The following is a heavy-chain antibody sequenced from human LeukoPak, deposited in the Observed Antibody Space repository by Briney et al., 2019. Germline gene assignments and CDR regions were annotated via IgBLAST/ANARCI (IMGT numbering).Heavy chain of an antibody. J-gene: IGHJ6*02. V-gene: IGHV1-2*02. CDR1: GYTFTGYY. CDR2: INPNSGGT. Sequence: ASVKVSCKASGYTFTGYYMHWVRQAPGQGLEWMGWINPNSGGTNYAQKFQGRVTMTRDTSISTAYMELSRLRSDDTAVYYCARGREDTAMVTYYYDMDVWGQGTTVTVSS. D-gene: IGHD5-18*01. CDR3: ARGREDTAMVTYYYDMDV.